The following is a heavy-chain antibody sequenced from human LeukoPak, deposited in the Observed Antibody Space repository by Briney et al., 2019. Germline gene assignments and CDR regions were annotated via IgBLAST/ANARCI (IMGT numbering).Heavy chain of an antibody. CDR1: GYSFTSYW. CDR2: IYPGDSDT. CDR3: ARASTGISHPHYFDY. Sequence: GESLKISCKGSGYSFTSYWIGWGRQMPGKGLEWMGIIYPGDSDTRYSPSLQGQVTISADKSISAGYRQWSSLKASDTALYYCARASTGISHPHYFDYWGQGTLVTVSS. J-gene: IGHJ4*02. V-gene: IGHV5-51*01. D-gene: IGHD1-1*01.